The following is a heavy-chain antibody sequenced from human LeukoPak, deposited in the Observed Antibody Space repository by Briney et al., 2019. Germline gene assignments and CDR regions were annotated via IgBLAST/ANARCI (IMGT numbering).Heavy chain of an antibody. CDR3: AKDGLLWFGELFPYYFDY. CDR2: ISGSGGST. CDR1: GFTFSSYA. V-gene: IGHV3-23*01. D-gene: IGHD3-10*01. J-gene: IGHJ4*02. Sequence: GGSLRLSCAASGFTFSSYAMSWVRQAPGKGLEWVSAISGSGGSTYYADSVEGRFTISRDNSKNTLYLQMNSLRAEDTAVYYCAKDGLLWFGELFPYYFDYWGQGTLVTVSS.